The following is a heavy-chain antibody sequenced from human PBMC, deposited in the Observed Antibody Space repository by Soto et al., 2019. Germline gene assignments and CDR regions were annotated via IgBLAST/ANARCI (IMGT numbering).Heavy chain of an antibody. V-gene: IGHV4-39*01. J-gene: IGHJ3*02. CDR2: ISYSGST. CDR1: GGSISSNSYF. CDR3: AVYCSDINCLRRAFDI. D-gene: IGHD2-15*01. Sequence: QLQLQESGPGLVKPSETLSLTCTVSGGSISSNSYFWGWVRQPPGKGLEWVGTISYSGSTYYNPSLKSRVTLSEYTSKNQFSLKLSSVTAADTAVYHCAVYCSDINCLRRAFDIWGRGTMVTVSS.